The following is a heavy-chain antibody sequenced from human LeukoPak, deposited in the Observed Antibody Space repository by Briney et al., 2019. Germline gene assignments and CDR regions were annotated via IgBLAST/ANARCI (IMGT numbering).Heavy chain of an antibody. CDR1: GGSISSYY. CDR2: IYYSGST. CDR3: AREGVTMVRGVIIIHAFDI. V-gene: IGHV4-59*12. J-gene: IGHJ3*02. D-gene: IGHD3-10*01. Sequence: SETLSLTCTVSGGSISSYYWSWIRQPPGRGLEWLGYIYYSGSTNYNPSLKSRVTISVDTSKNQFSLKLSSVTAADTAVYYCAREGVTMVRGVIIIHAFDIWGQGTMVTVSS.